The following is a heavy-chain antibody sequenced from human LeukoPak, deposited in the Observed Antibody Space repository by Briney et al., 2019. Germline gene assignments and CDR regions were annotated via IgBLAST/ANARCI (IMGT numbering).Heavy chain of an antibody. Sequence: IPSETLSLTCTVSGGSISSSSYWWGWIRQPPGKGLEWIGSVYYSGTTYYNPPLKSRVTISVDTSKNQFSLKLSSVTAADTAVYYCAREGTAGTNLNWFDPWGQGTLVTVSS. CDR2: VYYSGTT. CDR3: AREGTAGTNLNWFDP. D-gene: IGHD1-1*01. CDR1: GGSISSSSYW. V-gene: IGHV4-39*07. J-gene: IGHJ5*02.